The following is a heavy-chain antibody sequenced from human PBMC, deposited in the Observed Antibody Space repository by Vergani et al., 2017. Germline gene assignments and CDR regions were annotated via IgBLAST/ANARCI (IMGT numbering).Heavy chain of an antibody. D-gene: IGHD2-21*01. CDR3: AKARDTNCKGGNCYSYYYGLDL. Sequence: EVQLLQSGGGVIQPVGSVRLSCAASGFTFRACPMTWVRQAPGKGLHWVSAISGSGGNPFYTDSVKGRFTISRDTSKDTLYLQMNSLRVEDTAIYYCAKARDTNCKGGNCYSYYYGLDLWGQGTTVTASS. CDR2: ISGSGGNP. CDR1: GFTFRACP. J-gene: IGHJ6*02. V-gene: IGHV3-23*01.